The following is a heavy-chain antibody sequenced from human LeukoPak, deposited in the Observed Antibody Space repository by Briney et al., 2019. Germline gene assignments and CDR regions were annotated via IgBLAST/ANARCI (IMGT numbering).Heavy chain of an antibody. D-gene: IGHD3-10*01. CDR3: AKDFGFGDHPLFDY. V-gene: IGHV3-9*01. J-gene: IGHJ4*02. Sequence: PGRSLRLSCAASGFTFDDYAMHWVRQAPGKGLEWVSGISWNSGSIGYADSVKGRFTISRDNAKNSLYLQMNSLGAEDTALYYCAKDFGFGDHPLFDYWGQGTLVTVSS. CDR1: GFTFDDYA. CDR2: ISWNSGSI.